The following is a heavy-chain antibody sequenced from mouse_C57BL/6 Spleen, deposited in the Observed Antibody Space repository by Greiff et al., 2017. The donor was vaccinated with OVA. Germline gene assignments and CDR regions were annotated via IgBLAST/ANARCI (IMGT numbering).Heavy chain of an antibody. V-gene: IGHV1-74*01. CDR1: GYTFTSYW. J-gene: IGHJ3*01. D-gene: IGHD2-4*01. Sequence: QVQLKQPGAELVKPGASVKVSCKASGYTFTSYWMHWVKQRPGQGLEWIGRIHPSDSDTNYNQKFKGKATLTVDKSSSTAYMQLSSLTSEDSAVYYCAISVYYDYGGFAYWGQGTLVTVSA. CDR2: IHPSDSDT. CDR3: AISVYYDYGGFAY.